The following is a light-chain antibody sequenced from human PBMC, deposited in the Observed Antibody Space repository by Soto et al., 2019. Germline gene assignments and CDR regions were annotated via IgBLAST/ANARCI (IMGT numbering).Light chain of an antibody. Sequence: DIVMTQSPDSLAVSLGERATINCKSSQSVFYSSNNKKDLALYQQKPGHHPKLLLYWASTRESRVPDLVSGSGSGTDFTLTLISLQAKDVAVYYCQQYYTTPPAFGGGNKVEIK. CDR2: WAS. J-gene: IGKJ4*01. CDR1: QSVFYSSNNKKD. CDR3: QQYYTTPPA. V-gene: IGKV4-1*01.